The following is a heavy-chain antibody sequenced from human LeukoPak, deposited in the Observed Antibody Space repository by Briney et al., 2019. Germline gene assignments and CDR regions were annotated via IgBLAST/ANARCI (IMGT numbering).Heavy chain of an antibody. CDR1: GFTFGDYA. V-gene: IGHV3-49*04. J-gene: IGHJ6*02. CDR3: TRDSLYSNYVGSYYYYYGMDV. Sequence: GGSLRLSCTASGFTFGDYAMSWVRQAPGKGLEWVGFIRSKAYGGTTEYAASVKGRFTISRDDSKSIACLQMNSLKTEDTAVYYCTRDSLYSNYVGSYYYYYGMDVWGQGTTVTVSS. CDR2: IRSKAYGGTT. D-gene: IGHD4-11*01.